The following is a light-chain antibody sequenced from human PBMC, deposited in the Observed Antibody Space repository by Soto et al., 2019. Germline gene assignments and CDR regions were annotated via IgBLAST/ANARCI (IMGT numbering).Light chain of an antibody. J-gene: IGKJ2*01. CDR2: AAS. V-gene: IGKV1-39*01. CDR1: QRINTY. CDR3: QQSYSSGYT. Sequence: DIQMTQSPSSLSASVGDRVTMTCRASQRINTYLNWYQLRPGKAPNLLIYAASSLQSGVPSRFSGSGSGTDFTLTISSLQPEDFSTYYCQQSYSSGYTFGQGTRLEIK.